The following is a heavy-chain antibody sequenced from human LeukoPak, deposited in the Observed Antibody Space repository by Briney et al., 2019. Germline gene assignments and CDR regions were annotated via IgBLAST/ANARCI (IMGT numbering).Heavy chain of an antibody. J-gene: IGHJ3*02. CDR2: INHSGST. CDR3: ARGGRGGAFDI. V-gene: IGHV4-34*01. CDR1: GGSFSGYY. Sequence: SETLSLTCAVYGGSFSGYYWSWIRQPPGKGPEWIGEINHSGSTNYNPSLKSRVTISVDTSKNQFSLKLSSVTAADTAVYYCARGGRGGAFDIWGQGTMVTVSS. D-gene: IGHD3-10*01.